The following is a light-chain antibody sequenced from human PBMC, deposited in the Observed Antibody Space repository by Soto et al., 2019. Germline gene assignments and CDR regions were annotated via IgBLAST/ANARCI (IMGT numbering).Light chain of an antibody. CDR3: QQYGRLPRT. J-gene: IGKJ1*01. CDR1: QSVSSTY. CDR2: SAS. Sequence: EIVLTQSPGTLSLSPGERATLSCRASQSVSSTYLAWYQQKPGQAPRLLIYSASSRATGIPDRFRGSGSATDCTLTISRLEPEEFAVYYCQQYGRLPRTFGQGTKVEIK. V-gene: IGKV3-20*01.